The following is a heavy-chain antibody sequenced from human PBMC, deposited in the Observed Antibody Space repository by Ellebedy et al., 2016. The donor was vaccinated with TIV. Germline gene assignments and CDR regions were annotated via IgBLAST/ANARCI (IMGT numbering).Heavy chain of an antibody. J-gene: IGHJ4*02. CDR2: LLYSGGST. CDR1: GFAFSDYG. V-gene: IGHV3-23*01. D-gene: IGHD5-18*01. CDR3: SINSAMDY. Sequence: GGSLRLXCAGSGFAFSDYGMNWVRQAPGKGLEWVSSLLYSGGSTYYTESVKGRFTISRDTSKKTLYLQMNSLRAEDTAVYYCSINSAMDYWGQGTLVTVSS.